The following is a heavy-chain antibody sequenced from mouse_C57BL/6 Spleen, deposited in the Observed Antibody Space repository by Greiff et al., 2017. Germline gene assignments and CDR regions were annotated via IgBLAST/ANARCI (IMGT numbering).Heavy chain of an antibody. J-gene: IGHJ2*01. Sequence: VQLQQPGAELVKPGASVKMSCKASGYTFTSYWITWVKQRPGQGLEWIGDIYPGSGSANYNEKFKSKATLTVDTSSSTAYMQLSSLTSEDSAVYYCARGGSTMIREYYFDYWGQGTTLTVSS. CDR1: GYTFTSYW. V-gene: IGHV1-55*01. CDR2: IYPGSGSA. D-gene: IGHD2-4*01. CDR3: ARGGSTMIREYYFDY.